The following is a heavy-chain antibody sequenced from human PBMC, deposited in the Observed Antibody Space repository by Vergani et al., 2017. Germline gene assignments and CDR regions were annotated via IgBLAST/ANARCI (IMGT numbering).Heavy chain of an antibody. Sequence: EVQLLESGGDLVQPGGSLRLSCAASGFTFNHYAMNWVRQAPGKGLEWVSGISGSGGSTYYAGSVKGRFTISRDSSKNTLYLQMNSLSAGDTAVCYCAKANPLNSGYDYLYYYHAMDVWGQGTTVTVSS. J-gene: IGHJ6*02. CDR3: AKANPLNSGYDYLYYYHAMDV. CDR1: GFTFNHYA. V-gene: IGHV3-23*01. D-gene: IGHD5-12*01. CDR2: ISGSGGST.